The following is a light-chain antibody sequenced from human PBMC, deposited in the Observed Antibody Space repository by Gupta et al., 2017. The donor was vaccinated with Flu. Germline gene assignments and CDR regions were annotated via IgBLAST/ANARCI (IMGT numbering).Light chain of an antibody. Sequence: IVFTQSPATLSLSPGERATLSCRTSQSVSSYLAWYQQKPGQAPRLLTYDASNRATGIPARFSGSGSGTDFTLTISSLEPEDFAVYYCQQRSNWPPWTFGQGTKVEIK. CDR3: QQRSNWPPWT. CDR1: QSVSSY. J-gene: IGKJ1*01. V-gene: IGKV3-11*01. CDR2: DAS.